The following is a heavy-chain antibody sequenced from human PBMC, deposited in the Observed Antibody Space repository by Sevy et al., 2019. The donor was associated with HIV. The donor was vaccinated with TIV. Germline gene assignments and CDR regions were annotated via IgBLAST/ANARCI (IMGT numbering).Heavy chain of an antibody. J-gene: IGHJ6*02. CDR1: GGSVDSTAKY. D-gene: IGHD2-8*02. Sequence: SETLSLTCIVSGGSVDSTAKYYSWIRQLPGKGLEWIGAIQSTRAATYNPSLKSRLKFSVDKAKNHLSLTLSSVTAADEAVYYCSIDNKREGARLHLVRPDEFNFFAVMDVWGPGTTVTVSS. V-gene: IGHV4-31*03. CDR3: SIDNKREGARLHLVRPDEFNFFAVMDV. CDR2: IQSTRAA.